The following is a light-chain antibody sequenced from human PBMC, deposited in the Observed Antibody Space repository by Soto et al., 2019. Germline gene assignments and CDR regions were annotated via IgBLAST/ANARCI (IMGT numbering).Light chain of an antibody. CDR1: SSDVGAYNY. CDR2: DVS. Sequence: QSALTQPASVSGSPGQSIAISCTGTSSDVGAYNYVSWYQQYPGKAPKLMIYDVSNRPSGVSDRFSGSKSGNTASLTISGLQADDEADYYCTSYTTSFTYVFGTGTKLTVL. J-gene: IGLJ1*01. CDR3: TSYTTSFTYV. V-gene: IGLV2-14*03.